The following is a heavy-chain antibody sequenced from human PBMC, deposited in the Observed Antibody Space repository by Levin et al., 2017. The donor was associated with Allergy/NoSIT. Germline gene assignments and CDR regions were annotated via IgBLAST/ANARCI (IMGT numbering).Heavy chain of an antibody. D-gene: IGHD4-17*01. CDR2: ISNSNRYI. CDR1: GFTFSYYS. V-gene: IGHV3-21*01. J-gene: IGHJ3*02. CDR3: SGGTYGDYVLSDAFDI. Sequence: GESLKISCAASGFTFSYYSMNWVRQAPGKGLEWVASISNSNRYIYYADSVKDRFTISRDNAENSLYLQMDSLRAEDTAVYYCSGGTYGDYVLSDAFDIWGQGTTVNVSS.